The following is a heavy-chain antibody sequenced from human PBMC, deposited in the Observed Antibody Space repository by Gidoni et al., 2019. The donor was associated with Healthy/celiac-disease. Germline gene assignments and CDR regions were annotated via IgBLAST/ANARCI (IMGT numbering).Heavy chain of an antibody. Sequence: QLQLQESGPGLVKPSETLSLTCTVSGGSISSSSYYWGWIRQPPGKGLEWIGSIYYSGSTYYNPSLKSRVTISVDTSKNQFSLKLSSVTAADTAVYYCATPRGYSYGKYYYYGMDVWGQGTTVTVSS. CDR1: GGSISSSSYY. V-gene: IGHV4-39*01. CDR2: IYYSGST. CDR3: ATPRGYSYGKYYYYGMDV. J-gene: IGHJ6*02. D-gene: IGHD5-18*01.